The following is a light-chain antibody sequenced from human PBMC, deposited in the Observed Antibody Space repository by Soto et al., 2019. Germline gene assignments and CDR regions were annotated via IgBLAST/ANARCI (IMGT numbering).Light chain of an antibody. Sequence: DIQMTQSPSTLSASVGDRVTITCRASQSISSWLAWYQQKPGKAPKLLIYKASSLESGVPSRFSGSGFGTEFTLTISSLQPDDFATYYCQQYNSYLRTFGQGTKVEIK. CDR1: QSISSW. CDR2: KAS. V-gene: IGKV1-5*03. CDR3: QQYNSYLRT. J-gene: IGKJ1*01.